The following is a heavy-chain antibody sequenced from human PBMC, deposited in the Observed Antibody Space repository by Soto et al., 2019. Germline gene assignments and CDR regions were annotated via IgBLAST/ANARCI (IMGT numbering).Heavy chain of an antibody. D-gene: IGHD3-10*01. CDR1: GFTFSSYG. Sequence: QVQLVESGGGVVQPGRSLRLSCAASGFTFSSYGMHLVRQAPGKGLEWVAAISYDGSKKYYVDSVKGRFTISRDNAKNTLYLQMNSLRAEATAVYYCAKALLRWYGELGWDAFDTWGQGTMVTVSS. J-gene: IGHJ3*02. V-gene: IGHV3-30*18. CDR3: AKALLRWYGELGWDAFDT. CDR2: ISYDGSKK.